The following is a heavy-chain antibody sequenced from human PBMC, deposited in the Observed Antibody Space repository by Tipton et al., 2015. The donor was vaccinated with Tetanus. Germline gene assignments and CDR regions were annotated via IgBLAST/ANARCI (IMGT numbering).Heavy chain of an antibody. CDR1: GLTFSTSA. CDR2: IRLSDGTT. J-gene: IGHJ6*02. CDR3: ARDCGPHKKERGTSPLYYYYVMDV. D-gene: IGHD2-21*01. Sequence: SLRLSCAASGLTFSTSAMTWVRQAPGKGLEWVSVIRLSDGTTYYADSVKGRFTISRDNAKNSLYLQMNSLRAEDTAVYYCARDCGPHKKERGTSPLYYYYVMDVWGQGTSVSVSS. V-gene: IGHV3-23*01.